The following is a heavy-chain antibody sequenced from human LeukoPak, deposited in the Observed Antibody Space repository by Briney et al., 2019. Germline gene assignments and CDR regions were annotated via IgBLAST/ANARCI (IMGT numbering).Heavy chain of an antibody. V-gene: IGHV3-30*18. CDR1: GFTFSSYG. Sequence: GGSLRLSCAASGFTFSSYGMHWVRQAPGKGLEGVAVISYDGSNKYYADSVKGRFTISRENSKNTLYLQMNSLRAEDTAVYYCANGPHGSSWDDAFDIWGQGTMVTVSS. CDR2: ISYDGSNK. D-gene: IGHD6-13*01. CDR3: ANGPHGSSWDDAFDI. J-gene: IGHJ3*02.